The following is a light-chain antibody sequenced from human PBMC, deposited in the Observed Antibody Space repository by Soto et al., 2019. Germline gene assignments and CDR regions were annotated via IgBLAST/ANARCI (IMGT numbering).Light chain of an antibody. CDR1: QTISSW. CDR3: QHYNSYSEA. V-gene: IGKV1-5*03. J-gene: IGKJ1*01. CDR2: KAS. Sequence: DIQMTQSPSTLSGSVGDRVTITCRASQTISSWLAWYQQKPGKAPKLLIYKASTLQSGVPSRFSGSGSGTEFTLTISSLQPDDFATYYCQHYNSYSEAFGQGPRWIS.